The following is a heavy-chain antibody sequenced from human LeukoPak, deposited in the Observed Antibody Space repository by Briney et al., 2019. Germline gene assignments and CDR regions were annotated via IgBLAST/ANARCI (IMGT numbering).Heavy chain of an antibody. V-gene: IGHV1-2*02. CDR2: INPNSGGT. Sequence: ASVKVSCKASGYTFTGYYMHWVRQAPGQGLEWMGWINPNSGGTNYAQKFQGRVTMTRDTSISTAYMELSRLRSDDTAVYYCAREPPSYGSGVKYYYGMDVWGQGTTVTASS. D-gene: IGHD3-10*01. J-gene: IGHJ6*02. CDR1: GYTFTGYY. CDR3: AREPPSYGSGVKYYYGMDV.